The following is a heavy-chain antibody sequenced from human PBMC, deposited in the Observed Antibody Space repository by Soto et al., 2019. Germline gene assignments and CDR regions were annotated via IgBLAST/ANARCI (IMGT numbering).Heavy chain of an antibody. V-gene: IGHV1-69*01. CDR3: ARGEQQLVGYFDL. CDR2: IIPIFGTA. D-gene: IGHD6-13*01. CDR1: GGTFSSYA. Sequence: QVQLVQSGAEVKKPGSSVKVSCKASGGTFSSYAISWVRHAPGQGLEWVGGIIPIFGTANDAQNFHGRVTITAEESTSTAYMALSSLRSEATAVYYCARGEQQLVGYFDLWGRGTLVTVSS. J-gene: IGHJ2*01.